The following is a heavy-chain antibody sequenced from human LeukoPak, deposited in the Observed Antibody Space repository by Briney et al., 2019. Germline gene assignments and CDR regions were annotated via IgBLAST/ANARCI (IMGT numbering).Heavy chain of an antibody. CDR2: IYYSGST. V-gene: IGHV4-38-2*02. D-gene: IGHD6-19*01. CDR1: GYSISSGYY. Sequence: PSETLSLTCTVSGYSISSGYYWGWIRQPPGKGLEWIGSIYYSGSTYYNPSLKSRVTISVDTSKNQFSLKLSSVTAADTAVYYCARVASIAVAGTWLFRGTNGHFDYWGQGTLVTVSS. CDR3: ARVASIAVAGTWLFRGTNGHFDY. J-gene: IGHJ4*02.